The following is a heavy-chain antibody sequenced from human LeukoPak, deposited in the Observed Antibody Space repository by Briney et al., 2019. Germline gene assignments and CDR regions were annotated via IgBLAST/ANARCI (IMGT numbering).Heavy chain of an antibody. J-gene: IGHJ4*02. CDR2: IYPGDSDT. V-gene: IGHV5-51*01. D-gene: IGHD2-2*02. Sequence: GESLKISCKGSGYSFTSYWIGWVRQMPGKGLEWMGIIYPGDSDTRYSPSFQGQVTISADKSISTAYLQWSSLKASDTAMYYRARLLRYCSSTSCYTLNYWGQGTLVTVSS. CDR1: GYSFTSYW. CDR3: ARLLRYCSSTSCYTLNY.